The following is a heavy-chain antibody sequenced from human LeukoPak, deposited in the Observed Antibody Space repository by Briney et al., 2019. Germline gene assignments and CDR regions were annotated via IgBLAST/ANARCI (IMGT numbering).Heavy chain of an antibody. CDR3: AKPPSRGYSSSFEY. D-gene: IGHD2-2*03. CDR2: IYPDESNI. V-gene: IGHV5-51*01. J-gene: IGHJ4*02. Sequence: GESLKISCKGSGYSFPTYWIAWVRQMPGKGLEWMGIIYPDESNIRYSPSFQGQVTISADKSISTAYLQWSSLKASDTAMYYCAKPPSRGYSSSFEYWGQGTLVTVSS. CDR1: GYSFPTYW.